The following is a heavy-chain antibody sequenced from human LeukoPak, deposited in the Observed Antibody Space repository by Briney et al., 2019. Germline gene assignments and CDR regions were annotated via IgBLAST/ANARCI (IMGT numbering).Heavy chain of an antibody. V-gene: IGHV3-74*01. D-gene: IGHD2/OR15-2a*01. Sequence: GGSLRLSCAASGNYWMHWVRHAPGKGLVWVSHVNSDGSWTSYADSVKGRFTISKDNAKNTVYLQMNSLRAEDTAVYYCVSFYETYWGRGTLVTVSS. CDR1: GNYW. CDR3: VSFYETY. J-gene: IGHJ4*02. CDR2: VNSDGSWT.